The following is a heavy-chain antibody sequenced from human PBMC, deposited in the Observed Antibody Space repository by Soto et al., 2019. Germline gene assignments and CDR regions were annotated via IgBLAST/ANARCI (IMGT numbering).Heavy chain of an antibody. CDR3: AREAAVTVGAPPTPFDY. CDR2: ISAYNGNT. CDR1: GYTFTSYG. Sequence: DSVKVSCKASGYTFTSYGISWVRQAPGQGLEWMGWISAYNGNTNYAQKLQGRVTMTTDTSTSTAYMELRSLRSDDTAVYYCAREAAVTVGAPPTPFDYWGQGILVTVSS. D-gene: IGHD1-26*01. J-gene: IGHJ4*02. V-gene: IGHV1-18*04.